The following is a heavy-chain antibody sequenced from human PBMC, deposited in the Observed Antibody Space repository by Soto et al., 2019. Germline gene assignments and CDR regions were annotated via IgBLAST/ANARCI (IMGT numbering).Heavy chain of an antibody. Sequence: QVQLQESGPGLVKPSETLSLTCAVSGASIRSYHWSWIRQPAGKGLEWIGRTQPTANTNYNPSLMSRVTVSVDTSKNQISVKMTSVTAAYTAVYFCAKDVSSRRWFDPWGLGILVIVSS. V-gene: IGHV4-4*07. CDR1: GASIRSYH. J-gene: IGHJ5*02. CDR2: TQPTANT. CDR3: AKDVSSRRWFDP. D-gene: IGHD3-16*01.